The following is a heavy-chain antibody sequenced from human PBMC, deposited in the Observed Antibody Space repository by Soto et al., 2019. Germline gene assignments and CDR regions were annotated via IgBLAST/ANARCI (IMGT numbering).Heavy chain of an antibody. V-gene: IGHV3-9*01. J-gene: IGHJ6*03. D-gene: IGHD3-10*01. CDR2: ISWNSGSI. Sequence: VQLVESGGGLVQPGRSLRLSCAASGFTFDDYAMHWVLQAPGKGLEWVSGISWNSGSIGYADSVKGRFTISRDNAKNSLYLQMNSLRAEDTALYYCAKDSMVRGPDESYYYYYYMDVWGKGTTVTVSS. CDR3: AKDSMVRGPDESYYYYYYMDV. CDR1: GFTFDDYA.